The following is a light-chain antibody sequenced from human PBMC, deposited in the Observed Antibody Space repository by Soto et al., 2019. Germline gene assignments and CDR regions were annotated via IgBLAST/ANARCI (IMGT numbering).Light chain of an antibody. CDR1: NIGRKS. CDR2: DDS. CDR3: QVWDSSSDHLYV. J-gene: IGLJ1*01. V-gene: IGLV3-21*03. Sequence: SYELTQPPSVSVAPGKTARITCGGNNIGRKSVHWYQQRPGQAPVLVVYDDSDRPSGIPERFSGSNSGNTATLTISRVEAGDEDDYYCQVWDSSSDHLYVFGTGTKLTVL.